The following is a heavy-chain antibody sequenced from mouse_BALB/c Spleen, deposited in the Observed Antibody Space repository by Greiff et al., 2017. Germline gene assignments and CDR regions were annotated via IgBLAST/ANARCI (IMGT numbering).Heavy chain of an antibody. CDR3: AKPDYYGVGDY. V-gene: IGHV1-7*01. CDR2: INPSTGYT. J-gene: IGHJ2*01. CDR1: GYTFTSYW. D-gene: IGHD1-1*01. Sequence: VQLQQSGAELAKPGASVKMSCKASGYTFTSYWMHWVKQRPGQGLEWIGYINPSTGYTEYNQKFKDKATLTADKSSSTAYMQLSSLTSEDSAVYYCAKPDYYGVGDYWGQGTTLTVSS.